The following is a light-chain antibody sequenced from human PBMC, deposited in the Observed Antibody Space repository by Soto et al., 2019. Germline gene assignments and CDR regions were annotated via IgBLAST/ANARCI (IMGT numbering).Light chain of an antibody. CDR3: CSYAGSSTLV. J-gene: IGLJ2*01. CDR1: SSDVGSYKF. Sequence: QSALTQPASVSGSPGQSITISCTGNSSDVGSYKFVSWYQHHPGKAPKLMIYEGSKRPSGVSYRFSGSKSGNTASLTISGLQAEDEADYYCCSYAGSSTLVFGGGTKLTVL. V-gene: IGLV2-23*01. CDR2: EGS.